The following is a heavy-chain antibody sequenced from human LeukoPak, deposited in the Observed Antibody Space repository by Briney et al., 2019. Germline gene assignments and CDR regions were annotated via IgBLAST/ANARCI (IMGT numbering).Heavy chain of an antibody. CDR3: ATVTITMVRGVRYGMDV. CDR1: GYTLTELS. V-gene: IGHV1-24*01. J-gene: IGHJ6*04. D-gene: IGHD3-10*01. Sequence: ASVKVSCKVSGYTLTELSMHWVRQAPGKGLEWMGGFDPEDGETIYAQKFQGRVTMTEDTSTDTAYMVLSSLRSEDTAVYYCATVTITMVRGVRYGMDVWGKGTTVTVSS. CDR2: FDPEDGET.